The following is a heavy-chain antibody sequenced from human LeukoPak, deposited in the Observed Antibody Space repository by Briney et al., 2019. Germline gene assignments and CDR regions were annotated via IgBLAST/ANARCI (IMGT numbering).Heavy chain of an antibody. J-gene: IGHJ4*02. CDR2: IYHSGST. Sequence: SETLSLTCSVSGGSISSRSYYWGWIRQPPGKGLEWIGNIYHSGSTYYNPSLKSRVTISLDASKNQFSLKLSSVTAADTAVYYCARKDPGYSGYSDFDYWGQGTLVTVSS. D-gene: IGHD5-12*01. CDR1: GGSISSRSYY. V-gene: IGHV4-39*07. CDR3: ARKDPGYSGYSDFDY.